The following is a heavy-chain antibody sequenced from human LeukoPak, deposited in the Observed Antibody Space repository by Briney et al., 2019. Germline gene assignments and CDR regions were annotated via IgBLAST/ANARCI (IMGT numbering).Heavy chain of an antibody. V-gene: IGHV3-74*01. CDR3: ARGFSGYDY. D-gene: IGHD3-9*01. CDR1: GFTFSNSW. J-gene: IGHJ4*02. CDR2: IKGDGTTT. Sequence: GGSLRLSCAASGFTFSNSWMHWVRQAPGKGLVWASRIKGDGTTTSYADSVKGRFTISRDNAKNTLYLQMNSLRAEDTAVYYCARGFSGYDYWGQGTLVTVSS.